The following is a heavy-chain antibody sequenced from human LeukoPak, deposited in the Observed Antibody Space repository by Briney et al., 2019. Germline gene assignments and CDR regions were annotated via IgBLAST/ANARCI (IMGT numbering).Heavy chain of an antibody. Sequence: SVKVSCKASGGTFSSYAISWVRQAPGQGLEWMGGIIPIFGTANYAQKFQGRVTITADKSTSTAYMELSSLRSDDTAVYYCARGDYDFWSGYFHFDYWGQGTLVTVSS. CDR1: GGTFSSYA. CDR2: IIPIFGTA. J-gene: IGHJ4*02. D-gene: IGHD3-3*01. CDR3: ARGDYDFWSGYFHFDY. V-gene: IGHV1-69*06.